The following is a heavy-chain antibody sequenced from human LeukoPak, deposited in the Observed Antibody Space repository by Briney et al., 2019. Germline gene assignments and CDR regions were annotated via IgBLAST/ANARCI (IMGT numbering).Heavy chain of an antibody. CDR3: ARDRGVQDDYNYRDYFDY. Sequence: SETLSLTCTVSGGSISSYYWSWIRQPPGKGLEWIGYIYYSGSTNYNPSLKSRVTISVDTSKNQFSLKLSSVTAADTAVYYCARDRGVQDDYNYRDYFDYWGQGTLVTVSS. D-gene: IGHD5-24*01. V-gene: IGHV4-59*01. CDR2: IYYSGST. CDR1: GGSISSYY. J-gene: IGHJ4*02.